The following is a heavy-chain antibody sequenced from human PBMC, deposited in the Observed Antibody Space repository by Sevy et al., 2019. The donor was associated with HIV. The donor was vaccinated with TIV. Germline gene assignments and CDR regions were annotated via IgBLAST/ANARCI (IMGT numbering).Heavy chain of an antibody. Sequence: SETLSLTCTVSGGSISTATYYWGWIRQPPGKGLEWVGSIYYSGSTYYNPSLKSRVTLSIDTSKNQFSLKVKSVTAADTAVYYCASYDAPAAGAFDPWGQGTLVTVSS. CDR2: IYYSGST. CDR1: GGSISTATYY. J-gene: IGHJ5*02. CDR3: ASYDAPAAGAFDP. D-gene: IGHD6-13*01. V-gene: IGHV4-39*01.